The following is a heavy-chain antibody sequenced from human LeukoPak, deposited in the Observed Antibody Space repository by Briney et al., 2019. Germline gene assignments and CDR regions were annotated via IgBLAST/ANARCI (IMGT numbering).Heavy chain of an antibody. J-gene: IGHJ5*02. D-gene: IGHD2-15*01. Sequence: ASVKVSCKASGYTFTVYYMYWVRQAPGQGLEWMGRINPNSGDTDYAQNFQGRVTTTRDTSIRTAYMELTNLRSDDTAVYYCARGYCSGGTCYLVENWFDPWGQGTLVTVSS. CDR2: INPNSGDT. V-gene: IGHV1-2*06. CDR1: GYTFTVYY. CDR3: ARGYCSGGTCYLVENWFDP.